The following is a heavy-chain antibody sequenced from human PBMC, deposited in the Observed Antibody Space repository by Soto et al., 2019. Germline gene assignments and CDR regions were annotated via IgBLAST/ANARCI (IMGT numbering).Heavy chain of an antibody. V-gene: IGHV3-48*02. D-gene: IGHD3-22*01. Sequence: GGSLRLSCAASGFTFRSYSMNWVRQAPGKGLEWVSYISSGGSTTYYADSVKGRFTTSRDNAKNSLYLQMNSLRDEDTAVYYCARDLPEGGSGYYPYFDYWGQGTLVTVSS. CDR3: ARDLPEGGSGYYPYFDY. CDR2: ISSGGSTT. CDR1: GFTFRSYS. J-gene: IGHJ4*02.